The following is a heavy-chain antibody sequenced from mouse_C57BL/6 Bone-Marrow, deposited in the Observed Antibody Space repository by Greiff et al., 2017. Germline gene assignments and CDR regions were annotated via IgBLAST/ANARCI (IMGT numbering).Heavy chain of an antibody. CDR2: INSDGGST. Sequence: DVKLVESGGGLVQPGESLKLSCESNEYEFPSHDMSWVRKTPEKRLELVAAINSDGGSTNYPDTMERRFIITRDNTKKTLYLQMSSLRSEDTALYYGARGGVKDAMDYWGQGTSVTVSS. V-gene: IGHV5-2*01. CDR1: EYEFPSHD. J-gene: IGHJ4*01. CDR3: ARGGVKDAMDY. D-gene: IGHD1-3*01.